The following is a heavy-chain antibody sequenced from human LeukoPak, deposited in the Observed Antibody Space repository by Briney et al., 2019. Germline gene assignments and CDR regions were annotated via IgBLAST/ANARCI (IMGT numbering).Heavy chain of an antibody. J-gene: IGHJ4*02. V-gene: IGHV1-18*01. CDR1: AYTFTSYG. CDR2: ITAYNGDT. CDR3: ARDSKYFGSGSPFDY. D-gene: IGHD3-10*01. Sequence: ASVTVSFKASAYTFTSYGISWVRQAPGQGLEWMGWITAYNGDTNYAQKLQGRVTMTTDTSTTTAYMELTSLRSDDTAVYYCARDSKYFGSGSPFDYWGQGTLVTVSS.